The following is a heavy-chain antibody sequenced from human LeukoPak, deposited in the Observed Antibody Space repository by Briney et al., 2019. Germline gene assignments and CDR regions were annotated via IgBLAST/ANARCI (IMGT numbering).Heavy chain of an antibody. CDR2: ISPNSGGT. J-gene: IGHJ5*02. CDR3: ARAPWFGELLSSNWFDP. V-gene: IGHV1-2*02. Sequence: ASVKVSCKASGYTFTGYYMHWVRQAPGQGLEWMGWISPNSGGTNYAQKFQGRVTMTRDTSISTAYMELSRLRSDDTAVYYCARAPWFGELLSSNWFDPWGQGTLVTVSS. D-gene: IGHD3-10*01. CDR1: GYTFTGYY.